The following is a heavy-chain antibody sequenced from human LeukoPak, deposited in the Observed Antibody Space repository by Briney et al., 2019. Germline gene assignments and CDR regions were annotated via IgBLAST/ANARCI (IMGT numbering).Heavy chain of an antibody. V-gene: IGHV1-8*03. CDR1: GYTFTSYD. J-gene: IGHJ6*03. D-gene: IGHD3-3*01. Sequence: GSSVKVSCKASGYTFTSYDINWVRQATGQGLEWMGWMNPNSGNTGYAQKFQGRVTITRNTSISTAYMELSSLRSEDTAVYYCARVGAFGLTYYYMDVWGKGTTVTVSS. CDR2: MNPNSGNT. CDR3: ARVGAFGLTYYYMDV.